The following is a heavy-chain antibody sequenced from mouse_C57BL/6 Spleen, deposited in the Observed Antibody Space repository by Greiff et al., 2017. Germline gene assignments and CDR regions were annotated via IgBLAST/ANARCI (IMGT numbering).Heavy chain of an antibody. CDR1: GYTFTSYW. D-gene: IGHD1-1*01. V-gene: IGHV1-59*01. J-gene: IGHJ4*01. Sequence: VQLQASGAELVRPGTSVTLSCKASGYTFTSYWMHWVKQRPGQGLEWIGVIDPSDSYTNYNQKFKGKATLTVDTSSSTAYMQLSSLTSEDSAVYYCARGVLRSYAMDYWGQGTSVTVSS. CDR3: ARGVLRSYAMDY. CDR2: IDPSDSYT.